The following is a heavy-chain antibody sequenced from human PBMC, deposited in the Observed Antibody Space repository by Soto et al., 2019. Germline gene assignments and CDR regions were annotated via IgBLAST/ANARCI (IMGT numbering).Heavy chain of an antibody. CDR1: GFTFSGYS. CDR2: ISSSSSTI. CDR3: ARVETGWAYCGGDCYSGDAFDI. Sequence: PGGSLSLSCAASGFTFSGYSMNWVRQAPGKGLEWVSYISSSSSTIYYPYSVKGRFTISRDNAKNSLYLQRNSLRDEDTAVYYGARVETGWAYCGGDCYSGDAFDIWGQGTTVTVSS. D-gene: IGHD2-21*02. J-gene: IGHJ3*02. V-gene: IGHV3-48*02.